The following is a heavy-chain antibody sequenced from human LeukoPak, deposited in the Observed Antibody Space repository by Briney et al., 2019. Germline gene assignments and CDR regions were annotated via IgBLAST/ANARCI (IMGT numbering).Heavy chain of an antibody. D-gene: IGHD2-2*01. CDR2: IYYSGST. Sequence: SETLSLTCTVSGGSISSYYWSWIRQPPGKGLEWIGYIYYSGSTNYNPSLKSRVTISVDTSKNQFSLKLSSVTAADTAVYYCARTSYNWFDPWGQGALVTVSS. J-gene: IGHJ5*02. V-gene: IGHV4-59*01. CDR3: ARTSYNWFDP. CDR1: GGSISSYY.